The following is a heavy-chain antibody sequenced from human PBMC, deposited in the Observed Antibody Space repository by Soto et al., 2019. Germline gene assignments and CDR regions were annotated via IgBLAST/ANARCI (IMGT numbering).Heavy chain of an antibody. Sequence: EVQLVESGGGLVQTGGSLRLSCEGSGFSFSSYDMHWVLQAAGKRLEWVAAIGADGDTYYSDSVKGRLTISSENTKNSLYLQMNSLRTGDTGVYHCAKARLYYYYGMDVWGQGTMVTVSS. CDR2: IGADGDT. J-gene: IGHJ6*02. CDR1: GFSFSSYD. CDR3: AKARLYYYYGMDV. V-gene: IGHV3-13*01.